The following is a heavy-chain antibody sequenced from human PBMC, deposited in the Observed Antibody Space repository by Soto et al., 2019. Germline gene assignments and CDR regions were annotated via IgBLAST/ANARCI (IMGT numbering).Heavy chain of an antibody. D-gene: IGHD2-2*01. CDR1: GYTFTSYG. CDR2: ISAYNGNT. J-gene: IGHJ6*02. CDR3: ARDVRVLVPAAKYYYGMDV. Sequence: QVQLVQSGAEVKKPGASVKVSCKASGYTFTSYGISWVRQAPGQGLEWMGWISAYNGNTNYAQKLQGRVTMTTDTSTSTAYMELRSLRSDDTAVYFCARDVRVLVPAAKYYYGMDVWGQGTTVTVSS. V-gene: IGHV1-18*04.